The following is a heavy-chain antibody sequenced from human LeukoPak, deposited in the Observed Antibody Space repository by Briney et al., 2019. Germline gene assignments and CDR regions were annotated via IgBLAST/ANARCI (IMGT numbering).Heavy chain of an antibody. V-gene: IGHV1-69*06. J-gene: IGHJ3*02. CDR3: ARVYFELVVAFDI. CDR1: GGTFSSYA. Sequence: GASVKVSCKASGGTFSSYAISWVRQAPGQGLEWMGGIIPIFGTANYAQKFQGRVTITADKSTSTAYMELSSLRSDDTAVYYCARVYFELVVAFDIWGQGTMVTVSS. CDR2: IIPIFGTA. D-gene: IGHD2-8*02.